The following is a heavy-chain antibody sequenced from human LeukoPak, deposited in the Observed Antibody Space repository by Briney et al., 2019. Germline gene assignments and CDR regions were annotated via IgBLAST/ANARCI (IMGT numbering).Heavy chain of an antibody. Sequence: PGGSLRLSCAASGFTFDDYGMSWVRQAPGKGLEWVSGINWNGGSTGYADSVKGRFTISRDNAKNFLYLQMNSLRAEDTAVYYCASLEMATMKTDHWGQGTLVTVSS. J-gene: IGHJ4*02. CDR2: INWNGGST. D-gene: IGHD5-24*01. CDR1: GFTFDDYG. V-gene: IGHV3-20*04. CDR3: ASLEMATMKTDH.